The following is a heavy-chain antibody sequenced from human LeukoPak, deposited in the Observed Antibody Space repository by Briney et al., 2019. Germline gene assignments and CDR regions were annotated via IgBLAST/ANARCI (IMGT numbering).Heavy chain of an antibody. Sequence: GASVKVSCKASGHTSTTYAIHWVRQAPGQGLEWMGWINAGNGNIKYSQKFQGRVTMTEDTSTDTAYMELSSLRSEDTAVYYCATLGALRQQLVPAHYYGMDVWGQGTTVTVSS. V-gene: IGHV1-3*01. CDR2: INAGNGNI. J-gene: IGHJ6*02. CDR1: GHTSTTYA. D-gene: IGHD6-13*01. CDR3: ATLGALRQQLVPAHYYGMDV.